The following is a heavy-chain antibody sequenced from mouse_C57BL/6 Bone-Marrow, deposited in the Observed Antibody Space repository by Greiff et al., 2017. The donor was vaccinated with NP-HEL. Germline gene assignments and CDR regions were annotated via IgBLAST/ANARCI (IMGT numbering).Heavy chain of an antibody. CDR3: ARLRDGYYNFDY. Sequence: QVLLQQPGAELVKPGASVKMSCKASGYTFTSYWITWVKQRPGQGLEWIGDIYPGSGSTNYNEKFKSKATLTVDTSSSTAYMQLSSLTSEDSAVYYCARLRDGYYNFDYWGQGTTLTVSS. J-gene: IGHJ2*01. D-gene: IGHD2-3*01. V-gene: IGHV1-55*01. CDR2: IYPGSGST. CDR1: GYTFTSYW.